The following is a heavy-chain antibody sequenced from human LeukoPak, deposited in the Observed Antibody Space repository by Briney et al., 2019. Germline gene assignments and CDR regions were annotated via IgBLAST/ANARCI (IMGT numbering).Heavy chain of an antibody. CDR1: GYTFTSYG. J-gene: IGHJ4*02. CDR3: AREVRYCSGGSCYLLADY. Sequence: SASVQVSCKASGYTFTSYGISWVRQAPGQGLEWMGWVSSYNGNTNYEPKLQGRVTMTTDTSTSTAYMELRSLRSDDTAVYYCAREVRYCSGGSCYLLADYWGQGTLVTVSS. V-gene: IGHV1-18*01. D-gene: IGHD2-15*01. CDR2: VSSYNGNT.